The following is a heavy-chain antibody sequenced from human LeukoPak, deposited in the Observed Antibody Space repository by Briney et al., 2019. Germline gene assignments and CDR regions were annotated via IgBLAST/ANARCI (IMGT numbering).Heavy chain of an antibody. D-gene: IGHD3-10*01. J-gene: IGHJ4*02. CDR3: ARGGSGSGYLYYFDY. CDR1: GYTFTSYG. CDR2: INPNSGVT. V-gene: IGHV1-2*02. Sequence: ASVKVSCKXSGYTFTSYGISWVRQAPGQGLEWMGLINPNSGVTNYAQKFQGRVTVTRDTSITTVYMELSRLRSDDTAVYYCARGGSGSGYLYYFDYWGQGTLVSVSS.